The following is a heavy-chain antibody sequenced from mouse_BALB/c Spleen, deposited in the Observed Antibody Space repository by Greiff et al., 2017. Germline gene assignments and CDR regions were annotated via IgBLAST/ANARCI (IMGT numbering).Heavy chain of an antibody. D-gene: IGHD3-2*01. Sequence: DVHLVESGGGLVQPGGSLKLSCAASGFTFSSYTMSWVRQTPEKRLEWVAYISNGGGSTYYPDTVKGRFTISRDNAKNTLYLQMSSLKSEDTAMYYCARHDSSGYDYWGQGTTLTVSS. CDR2: ISNGGGST. CDR3: ARHDSSGYDY. V-gene: IGHV5-12-2*01. J-gene: IGHJ2*01. CDR1: GFTFSSYT.